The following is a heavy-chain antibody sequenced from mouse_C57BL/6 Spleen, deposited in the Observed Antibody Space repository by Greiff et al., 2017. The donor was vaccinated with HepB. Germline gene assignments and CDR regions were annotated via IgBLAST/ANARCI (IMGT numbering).Heavy chain of an antibody. CDR1: GYTFTSYW. CDR3: ARSIGSAQATGYYYAMDY. CDR2: IHPNSGST. Sequence: VQLQQSGAELVKPGASVKLSCKASGYTFTSYWMHWVKQRPGQGLEWIGMIHPNSGSTNYNEKFKSKATLTVDKSSSTAYMQLSSLTSEDSAVYYCARSIGSAQATGYYYAMDYWGQGTSVTVSS. V-gene: IGHV1-64*01. D-gene: IGHD3-2*02. J-gene: IGHJ4*01.